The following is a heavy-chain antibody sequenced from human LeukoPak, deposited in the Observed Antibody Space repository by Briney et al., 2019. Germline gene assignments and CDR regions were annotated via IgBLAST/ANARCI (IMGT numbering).Heavy chain of an antibody. CDR2: ISNTGYSS. J-gene: IGHJ4*02. CDR1: GFTFSSYF. V-gene: IGHV3-23*01. Sequence: GGSLRLSCAASGFTFSSYFMAWVRQAPGKGLEWVSSISNTGYSSYYVDSVKGRFTISRDNSKNTLHLQMNSLRAEDTAVYYCAKEGVYDYVWGSYRPPDYWGQGTLVTVSS. CDR3: AKEGVYDYVWGSYRPPDY. D-gene: IGHD3-16*02.